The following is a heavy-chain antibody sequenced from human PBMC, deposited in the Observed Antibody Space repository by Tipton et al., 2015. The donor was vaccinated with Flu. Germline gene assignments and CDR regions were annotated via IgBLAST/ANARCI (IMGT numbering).Heavy chain of an antibody. J-gene: IGHJ4*02. CDR3: ARDVSVVPRVLVT. V-gene: IGHV4-38-2*02. CDR2: VYHNGA. Sequence: TLSLTCVVSGYSISSAYYWGWVRQPPGKGLEWIGNVYHNGAFYNPSLKSRVTISADRSKRQSSLRLSSVTAADTAVYYCARDVSVVPRVLVTWGQGTLITVSS. D-gene: IGHD2-21*02. CDR1: GYSISSAYY.